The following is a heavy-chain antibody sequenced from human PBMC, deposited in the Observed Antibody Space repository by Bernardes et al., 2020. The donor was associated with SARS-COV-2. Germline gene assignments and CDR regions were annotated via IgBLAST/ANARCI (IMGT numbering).Heavy chain of an antibody. J-gene: IGHJ6*02. CDR2: MNPNSGNT. CDR1: GYTFTSYD. Sequence: ASVKVSCKASGYTFTSYDINWVRQATGQGLEWMGWMNPNSGNTGYAQKFQGRVTMTRNTSISTAYMELSSLRSEDTAVYYCAREESKPVITIFGVVIRRPGMDVWGQGTTVTVSS. CDR3: AREESKPVITIFGVVIRRPGMDV. V-gene: IGHV1-8*01. D-gene: IGHD3-3*01.